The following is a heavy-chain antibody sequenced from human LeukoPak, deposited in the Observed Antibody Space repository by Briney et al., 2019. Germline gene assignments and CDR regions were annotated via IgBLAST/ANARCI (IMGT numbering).Heavy chain of an antibody. CDR3: ARDRSGWYYFDY. Sequence: GGSLRLSCAASGFTFSSFAMNWVRQAPGKGLEWVSYISSSGSTIYYADFVKGRFTISRDNAKNSLFLQMNSLRAEDTAIYYCARDRSGWYYFDYWGQGSLVTVST. D-gene: IGHD6-19*01. V-gene: IGHV3-48*03. CDR2: ISSSGSTI. CDR1: GFTFSSFA. J-gene: IGHJ4*02.